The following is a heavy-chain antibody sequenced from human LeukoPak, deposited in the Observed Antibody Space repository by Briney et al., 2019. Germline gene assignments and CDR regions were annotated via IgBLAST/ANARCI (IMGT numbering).Heavy chain of an antibody. V-gene: IGHV3-30*01. CDR3: GKSSGGWQWLDHYYYYYYMDV. J-gene: IGHJ6*03. CDR1: GFTFSSYA. D-gene: IGHD6-19*01. CDR2: ISYDGSNK. Sequence: GGSLRLSCAASGFTFSSYAMHWVRQAPGKGLEWVAVISYDGSNKYYADSAKGQFTISRDNSKNTLYLQMNSLRAEDTAVYYCGKSSGGWQWLDHYYYYYYMDVWGKGTTVTVSS.